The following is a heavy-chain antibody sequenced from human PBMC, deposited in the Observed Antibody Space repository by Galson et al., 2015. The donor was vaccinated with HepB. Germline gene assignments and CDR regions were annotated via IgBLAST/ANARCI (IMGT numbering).Heavy chain of an antibody. D-gene: IGHD2-2*01. J-gene: IGHJ6*03. CDR2: IWYDGSNK. CDR3: ARDPVVPAANHGYYYYMDV. CDR1: GFTFSGYG. V-gene: IGHV3-33*01. Sequence: SLRLSCAASGFTFSGYGMHWVRQAPGKGLEWVAVIWYDGSNKYYADSVKGRFTISRDNSKNTLYLQMNSLRAEDTAVYYCARDPVVPAANHGYYYYMDVWGKGTTVTVSS.